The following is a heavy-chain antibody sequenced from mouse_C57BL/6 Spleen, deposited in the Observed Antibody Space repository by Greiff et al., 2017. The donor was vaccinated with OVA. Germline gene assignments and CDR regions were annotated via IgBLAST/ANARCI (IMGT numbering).Heavy chain of an antibody. CDR2: IYPGDGDT. CDR1: GYAFSSSW. J-gene: IGHJ2*01. V-gene: IGHV1-82*01. Sequence: VQLQQSGPELVKPGASVKISCKASGYAFSSSWMNWVKQRPGKGLEWIGRIYPGDGDTNYNGKFKGKATLTADKSSSTAYMQLSSLTSEDSAVYFCARSYGSSYDYFDYWGQGTTLTVSS. CDR3: ARSYGSSYDYFDY. D-gene: IGHD1-1*01.